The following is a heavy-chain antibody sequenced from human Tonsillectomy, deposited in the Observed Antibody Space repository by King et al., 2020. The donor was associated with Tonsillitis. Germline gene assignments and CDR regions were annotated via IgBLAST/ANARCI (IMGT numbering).Heavy chain of an antibody. CDR1: GGSMNTYY. V-gene: IGHV4-59*08. Sequence: HVQLQESGPGLVKPSETLSLTCSVSGGSMNTYYWSWIRQPPGKGLEWLGYIHDAGSTSYNPSLKSRLTISIDTSKNQFSLNLSSVTAADTAFYYCARFNFWSGSDFWGQGSLVTVSS. CDR2: IHDAGST. J-gene: IGHJ4*02. CDR3: ARFNFWSGSDF. D-gene: IGHD3-3*01.